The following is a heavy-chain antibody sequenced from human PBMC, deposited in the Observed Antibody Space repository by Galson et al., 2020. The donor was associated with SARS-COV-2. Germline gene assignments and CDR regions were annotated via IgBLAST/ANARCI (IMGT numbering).Heavy chain of an antibody. D-gene: IGHD1-26*01. V-gene: IGHV4-59*08. CDR2: ISYDGST. CDR3: AKLAKGRRSSEDY. Sequence: ETSETLSLTCAVSIGSMTSHYWSWIRQAPGKGLEWLGYISYDGSTTYNPSLKSRVTISIDTSKNQFSLRLTSVTAADTALYYCAKLAKGRRSSEDYWGQGTRVTVSS. J-gene: IGHJ4*02. CDR1: IGSMTSHY.